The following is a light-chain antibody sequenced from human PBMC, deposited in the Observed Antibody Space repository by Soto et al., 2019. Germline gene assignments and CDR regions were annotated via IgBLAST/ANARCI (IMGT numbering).Light chain of an antibody. CDR2: GPS. V-gene: IGKV3-20*01. Sequence: DIVSTQSPGTLSLSPGERATLYCRASQSVSSNHLAWYQQKPGQAPRLLIYGPSSRATGIPDRFSGSGSGTDFTLTINRLEPEDFAVYYCQQYDSSPRTFGQGTKVDIK. CDR3: QQYDSSPRT. CDR1: QSVSSNH. J-gene: IGKJ1*01.